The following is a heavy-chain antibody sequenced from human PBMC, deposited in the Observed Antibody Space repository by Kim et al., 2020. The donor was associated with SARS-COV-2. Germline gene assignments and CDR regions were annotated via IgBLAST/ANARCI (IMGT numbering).Heavy chain of an antibody. Sequence: SQTLSLTCAISGDSVSSNSATWNWIRQSPSRGLEWLGRTYQRSTWYYDYAVSVKSRMTINPDTSKNQFSLQLNSVTPEDTAVYYCGRGYCSGGVCWGIDYWGQGTLVTVSS. CDR1: GDSVSSNSAT. V-gene: IGHV6-1*01. D-gene: IGHD2-15*01. CDR3: GRGYCSGGVCWGIDY. CDR2: TYQRSTWYY. J-gene: IGHJ4*02.